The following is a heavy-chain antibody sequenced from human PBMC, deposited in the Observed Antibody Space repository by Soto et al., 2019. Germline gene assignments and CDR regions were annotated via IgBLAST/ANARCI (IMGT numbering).Heavy chain of an antibody. V-gene: IGHV4-30-4*01. CDR1: GGSISSGDYY. D-gene: IGHD3-22*01. J-gene: IGHJ5*02. CDR2: IYYSGST. Sequence: SETLSLTCTVSGGSISSGDYYWSWIRQPPGKGLEWIGYIYYSGSTYYNPSLKSRVTISVDTSKNQFSLKLSSVTAADTAVYYCARENYYDSSGYYYVGRYYNNWFVPWGQGTRVNLSS. CDR3: ARENYYDSSGYYYVGRYYNNWFVP.